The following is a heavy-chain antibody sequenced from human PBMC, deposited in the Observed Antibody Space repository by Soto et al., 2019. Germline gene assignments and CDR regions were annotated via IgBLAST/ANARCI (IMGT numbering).Heavy chain of an antibody. D-gene: IGHD6-19*01. J-gene: IGHJ5*02. CDR3: ARHYSSGSRNWFDP. Sequence: SETLSLTCSVSGGSINSSSYFWGWVRQPPGKGLEWIGSIYYSGSTYYNPSLRSRVTLSVDTSKNQFSLKLSSVTAADTAVFYCARHYSSGSRNWFDPWGQGTLVTVSS. CDR2: IYYSGST. V-gene: IGHV4-39*01. CDR1: GGSINSSSYF.